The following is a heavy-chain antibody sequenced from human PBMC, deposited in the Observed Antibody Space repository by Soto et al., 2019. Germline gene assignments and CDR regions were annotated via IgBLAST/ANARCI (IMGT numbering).Heavy chain of an antibody. CDR3: TTSGYPYSYRLGGDY. Sequence: EVQLVESGGGLVKPGGSLRLSCAASGFTFSNAWMSWVRQAPGKGLEWVGRIKSKTEGGTTDYAAPVKGRFTISRDDSKNTLYLQMNSLKTEDTAVYYCTTSGYPYSYRLGGDYWGQGTLVTVSS. J-gene: IGHJ4*02. D-gene: IGHD5-18*01. CDR2: IKSKTEGGTT. V-gene: IGHV3-15*01. CDR1: GFTFSNAW.